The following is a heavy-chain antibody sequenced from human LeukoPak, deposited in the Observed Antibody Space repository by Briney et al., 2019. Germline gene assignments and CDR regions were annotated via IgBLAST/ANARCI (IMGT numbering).Heavy chain of an antibody. V-gene: IGHV3-21*01. J-gene: IGHJ4*02. Sequence: GGSLRLSCAASGFTFSSYSMNWVRQAPGKGLEWVSSISSSSSYIYYADSVKGRSTISRDNAKNSLYLQMNSLRAEDTAVYYCARELEYSSSWYDYWGQGTLVTVSS. D-gene: IGHD6-13*01. CDR3: ARELEYSSSWYDY. CDR2: ISSSSSYI. CDR1: GFTFSSYS.